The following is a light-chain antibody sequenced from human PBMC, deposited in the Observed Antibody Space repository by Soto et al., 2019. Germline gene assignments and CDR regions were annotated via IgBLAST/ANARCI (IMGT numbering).Light chain of an antibody. CDR2: DVT. Sequence: QSALTQPASVSGSPGQSITISCTGTSSDVGAYNYVSWYQQRPGKAPKLMIYDVTNRPSGVSNRFSGSNSGNTASLTISGLQAEDEADYYCSSDTTTGTLYVFGAGTKVTVL. CDR1: SSDVGAYNY. V-gene: IGLV2-14*01. J-gene: IGLJ1*01. CDR3: SSDTTTGTLYV.